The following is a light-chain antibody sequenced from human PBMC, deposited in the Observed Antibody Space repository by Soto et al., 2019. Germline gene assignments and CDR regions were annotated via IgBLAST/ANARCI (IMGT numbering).Light chain of an antibody. CDR1: QSVSSSY. Sequence: VLTQSQGTLSLSPGERATLSCRASQSVSSSYLAWYQQKPGQAPRLLIYGASSRATGIPDRFSGSGSGTDFTLTISRLEPEDLAVYYCQQYGSSPGTFGQRTRLEV. V-gene: IGKV3-20*01. J-gene: IGKJ5*01. CDR2: GAS. CDR3: QQYGSSPGT.